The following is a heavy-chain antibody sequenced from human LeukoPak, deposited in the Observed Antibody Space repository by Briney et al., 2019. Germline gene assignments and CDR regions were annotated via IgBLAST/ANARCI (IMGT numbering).Heavy chain of an antibody. Sequence: GSLRLSCAASGFTFSSYAMNWVRQAPGKGLEWVAVISYDGSNKYYADSVKGRFTISRDNSKNTLYLQMNSLRAEDTAVYYCAKDRYSSGWYPKKWGQGTLVTVSS. CDR2: ISYDGSNK. CDR3: AKDRYSSGWYPKK. CDR1: GFTFSSYA. V-gene: IGHV3-30*18. D-gene: IGHD6-19*01. J-gene: IGHJ4*02.